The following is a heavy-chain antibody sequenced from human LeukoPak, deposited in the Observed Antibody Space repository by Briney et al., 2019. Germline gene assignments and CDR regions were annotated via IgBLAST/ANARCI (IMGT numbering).Heavy chain of an antibody. Sequence: QPGGTLRLSCAASGFTFSSYGMSWVRQAPGKGLEWVSAISGSGGSTYYADSVKGRFTISRDNSKNTLYLQMNSLRAEDTAVYYCAKDGKGYSSSWYWRDWGQGTLVTVSS. CDR3: AKDGKGYSSSWYWRD. D-gene: IGHD6-13*01. V-gene: IGHV3-23*01. CDR1: GFTFSSYG. J-gene: IGHJ4*02. CDR2: ISGSGGST.